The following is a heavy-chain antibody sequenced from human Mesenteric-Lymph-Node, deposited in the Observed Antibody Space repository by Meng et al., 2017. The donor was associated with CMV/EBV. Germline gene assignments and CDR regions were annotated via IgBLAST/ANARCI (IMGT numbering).Heavy chain of an antibody. CDR3: ARDLAWSSSQDAFDI. J-gene: IGHJ3*02. CDR2: IKQDGSEK. Sequence: GESLKISCAASGFTFSSYWMSWVRQAPGKGLEWVANIKQDGSEKYYVDSVKGRFTISRDNAKNSVFLQMSSLRAEDTAVYYCARDLAWSSSQDAFDIWGRGTMVTVSS. V-gene: IGHV3-7*01. D-gene: IGHD6-6*01. CDR1: GFTFSSYW.